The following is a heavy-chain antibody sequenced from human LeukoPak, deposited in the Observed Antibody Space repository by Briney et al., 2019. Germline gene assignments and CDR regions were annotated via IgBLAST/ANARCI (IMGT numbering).Heavy chain of an antibody. CDR1: GGTFSSYA. CDR2: IIPIFGTA. D-gene: IGHD3-16*01. V-gene: IGHV1-69*05. J-gene: IGHJ5*02. CDR3: ARRPLNVLSDWFDP. Sequence: SVKVSCKASGGTFSSYAISWVRQAPGQGLEWMGGIIPIFGTANYAQKLQGRVTMTTDTSTSTAYMELRSLRSDDTAVYYCARRPLNVLSDWFDPWGQGTLVTVSS.